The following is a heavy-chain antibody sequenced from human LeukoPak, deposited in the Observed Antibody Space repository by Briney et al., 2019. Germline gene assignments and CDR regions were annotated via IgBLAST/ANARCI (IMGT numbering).Heavy chain of an antibody. J-gene: IGHJ3*02. Sequence: GGSLRLSCAASGFTFSNYAMSWVRQAPGRGLEWVLGISNSGGDTQYADSVKGRFTISRDNAKNSLYLQMNSLRAEDTAVYYCARAGVNYDSSGYFPDDAFDIWGQGTMVTVSS. V-gene: IGHV3-23*01. CDR2: ISNSGGDT. CDR3: ARAGVNYDSSGYFPDDAFDI. CDR1: GFTFSNYA. D-gene: IGHD3-22*01.